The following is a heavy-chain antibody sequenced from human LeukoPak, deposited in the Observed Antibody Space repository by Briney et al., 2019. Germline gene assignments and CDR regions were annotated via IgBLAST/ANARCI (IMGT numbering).Heavy chain of an antibody. D-gene: IGHD3-22*01. CDR2: MYYSGST. Sequence: PSETLSLTCTVSGGSISSGDYYWRRIRQPPGKGLEWIAYMYYSGSTYYNPSLKSRVTMSADTSKNQLSLKLSSVTAADTAVYYCARPYYYDSRIDPWGQGILVTVSS. J-gene: IGHJ5*02. V-gene: IGHV4-30-4*01. CDR3: ARPYYYDSRIDP. CDR1: GGSISSGDYY.